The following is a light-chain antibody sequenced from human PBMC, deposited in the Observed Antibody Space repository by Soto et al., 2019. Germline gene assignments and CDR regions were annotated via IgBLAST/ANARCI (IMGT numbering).Light chain of an antibody. CDR3: QQYGSYFT. Sequence: DIQMTQSPSTLSASVGDRVTIACRASQSISYRLAWYQQKSGQAPKLLIYDASSLESGVPSRFSGVGSGSEFTLTITGLQPDDFATYFCQQYGSYFTFGQGTKLGLK. V-gene: IGKV1-5*01. CDR2: DAS. J-gene: IGKJ2*01. CDR1: QSISYR.